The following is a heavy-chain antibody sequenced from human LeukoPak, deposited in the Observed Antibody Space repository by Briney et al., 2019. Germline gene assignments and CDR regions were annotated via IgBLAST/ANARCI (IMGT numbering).Heavy chain of an antibody. CDR3: AREYYYDSSGYYSHDAFDI. Sequence: GGSLRLSCAASGFTFSSYSMNWVRQAPGKGLEWVSSISSSSSYIYYADSVKGRFTISRDNAKNSLYLQMNSLRAEDTAVYYCAREYYYDSSGYYSHDAFDIWGQGTMVTVSS. CDR2: ISSSSSYI. D-gene: IGHD3-22*01. V-gene: IGHV3-21*01. CDR1: GFTFSSYS. J-gene: IGHJ3*02.